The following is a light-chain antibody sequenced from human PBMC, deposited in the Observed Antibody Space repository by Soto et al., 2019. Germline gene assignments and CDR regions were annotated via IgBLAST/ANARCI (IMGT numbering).Light chain of an antibody. CDR3: QPYGSSLFT. CDR2: GAS. J-gene: IGKJ3*01. Sequence: EIVLTQSPGTLSLSPGERATLSCRASQSVSSSYLAWYQQKPGQAPRLLIYGASSRATGIPDRFSGSGSGTDFTLTITSLEPEDVAVYYCQPYGSSLFTFGPGTKVDIK. CDR1: QSVSSSY. V-gene: IGKV3-20*01.